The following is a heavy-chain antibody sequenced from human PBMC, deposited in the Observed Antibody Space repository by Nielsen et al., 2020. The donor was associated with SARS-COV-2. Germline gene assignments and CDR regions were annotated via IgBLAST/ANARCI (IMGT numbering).Heavy chain of an antibody. CDR3: ARDYRTVASCYAY. V-gene: IGHV1-69*04. CDR2: IIPILGIA. Sequence: SVKVSCKASGYTFTSYAISWVRQAPGQGLEWMGRIIPILGIANYAQKFQGRVTITADKSTSTAYMELSSLRSEDTAVYYCARDYRTVASCYAYWGQGTLVTVSS. J-gene: IGHJ4*02. CDR1: GYTFTSYA. D-gene: IGHD2-2*01.